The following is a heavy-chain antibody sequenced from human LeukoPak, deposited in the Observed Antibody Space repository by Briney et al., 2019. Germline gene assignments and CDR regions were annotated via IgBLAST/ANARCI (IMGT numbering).Heavy chain of an antibody. CDR2: ISHSGSA. J-gene: IGHJ4*02. Sequence: SETLSLTCTVSGGSISGNYWSWIRQSPGKGLEWIGHISHSGSADYNPSLKSRVTISLDTSKNQFSLRLTSVTAADTAVYHCASKAPLYYFDYWGQGTLVTVSS. CDR1: GGSISGNY. CDR3: ASKAPLYYFDY. V-gene: IGHV4-59*08.